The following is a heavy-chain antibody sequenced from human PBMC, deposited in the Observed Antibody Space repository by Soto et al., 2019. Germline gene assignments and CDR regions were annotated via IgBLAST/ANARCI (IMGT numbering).Heavy chain of an antibody. CDR3: AKGGSSTIYNWYFDL. V-gene: IGHV1-69*01. J-gene: IGHJ2*01. Sequence: QVQLVQSGAEVKKPGSSVKVSCKASGGTFSSYAISWVRQAPGQGLEWMGGIIPIFGTANYAQKLQGRVTITADESTSTAYMELSSLRSEDTAVYYCAKGGSSTIYNWYFDLWGRGTLVTVSS. D-gene: IGHD1-26*01. CDR2: IIPIFGTA. CDR1: GGTFSSYA.